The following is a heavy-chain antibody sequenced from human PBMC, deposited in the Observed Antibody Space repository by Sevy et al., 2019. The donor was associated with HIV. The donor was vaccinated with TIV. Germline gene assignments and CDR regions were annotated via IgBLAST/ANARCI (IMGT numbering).Heavy chain of an antibody. Sequence: GGSLRLSCAASGFTFSNYVMHWVRQAPVKGLEWVAVMSYDGSNKFYADSVKGRFTISRDNSKNTLYLQMNSLRGDDTAVYYCARQNSAILPSATIEPGPALDYWGQGTMVTFSS. CDR2: MSYDGSNK. J-gene: IGHJ4*02. D-gene: IGHD2-2*01. V-gene: IGHV3-30-3*01. CDR1: GFTFSNYV. CDR3: ARQNSAILPSATIEPGPALDY.